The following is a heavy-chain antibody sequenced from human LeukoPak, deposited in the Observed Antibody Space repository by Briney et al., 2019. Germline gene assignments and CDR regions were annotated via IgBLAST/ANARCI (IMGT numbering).Heavy chain of an antibody. Sequence: GGSLRLSCAASGFTFSNAWMSWVRQAPGKGLEWVGRIKSKTDGGTTDYAAPVKGRFTISRDDSKNTLYLQMNSLKTEDTAVYYRTTAAMIAKRYFDYWGQGTLVTVSS. J-gene: IGHJ4*02. CDR3: TTAAMIAKRYFDY. V-gene: IGHV3-15*01. CDR1: GFTFSNAW. CDR2: IKSKTDGGTT. D-gene: IGHD3-22*01.